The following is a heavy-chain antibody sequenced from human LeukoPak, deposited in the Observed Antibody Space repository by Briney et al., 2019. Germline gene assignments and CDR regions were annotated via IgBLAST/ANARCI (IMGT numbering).Heavy chain of an antibody. J-gene: IGHJ4*02. CDR2: IIPIFGTA. CDR1: GGTFISYA. Sequence: ASVKVSCKASGGTFISYAISWVRQAPGQGLEWMGGIIPIFGTANYAQKFQGRVTITADESTSTAYMELSSLRSEDTAVYYCARWVVMTANLDYWGQGTLVTVSS. D-gene: IGHD2-21*02. CDR3: ARWVVMTANLDY. V-gene: IGHV1-69*13.